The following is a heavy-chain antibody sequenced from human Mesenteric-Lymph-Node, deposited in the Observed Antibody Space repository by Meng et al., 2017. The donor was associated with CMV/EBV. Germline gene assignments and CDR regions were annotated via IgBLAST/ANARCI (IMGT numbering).Heavy chain of an antibody. CDR1: GGSISSHY. Sequence: GSLRLSCTVSGGSISSHYWNWIRQPPGKGLEWIGYIYYTGTTNYNPSLKSRVSISVDTSKNQFSLKLSSVTAADTAVYYCAKYSSSRVGWFDPWGQGTLVTVSS. J-gene: IGHJ5*02. CDR3: AKYSSSRVGWFDP. D-gene: IGHD6-6*01. V-gene: IGHV4-59*11. CDR2: IYYTGTT.